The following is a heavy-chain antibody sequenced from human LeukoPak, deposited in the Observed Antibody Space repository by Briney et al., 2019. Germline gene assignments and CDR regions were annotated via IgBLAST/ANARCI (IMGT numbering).Heavy chain of an antibody. CDR1: GFTFTSYS. J-gene: IGHJ6*02. CDR3: ARDSNRGYYGIDV. Sequence: GGSLRLSCAASGFTFTSYSMSWVRQPPGKGLEWVSTIYSDGSTYYADSVKGRFTISRDNSKNTLYLQLNRLRAEDTAVYYCARDSNRGYYGIDVWGQGTTVTVSS. D-gene: IGHD3-10*01. V-gene: IGHV3-53*01. CDR2: IYSDGST.